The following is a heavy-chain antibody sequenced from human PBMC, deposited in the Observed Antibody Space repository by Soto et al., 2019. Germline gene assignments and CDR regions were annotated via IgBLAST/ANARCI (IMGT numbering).Heavy chain of an antibody. CDR1: GFTFSSYW. J-gene: IGHJ6*02. V-gene: IGHV3-74*01. CDR3: ARDLVVSSRWPGKLDYGMDV. D-gene: IGHD6-13*01. CDR2: INSDGSST. Sequence: EVQLVESVGGLVQPGGSLRLSCAASGFTFSSYWMHWVRQAREKRRVWVSRINSDGSSTSYADSVKGRFTISRDTAKNTLYLHMNSLRAEDTAVYYCARDLVVSSRWPGKLDYGMDVWGQGATVTVSS.